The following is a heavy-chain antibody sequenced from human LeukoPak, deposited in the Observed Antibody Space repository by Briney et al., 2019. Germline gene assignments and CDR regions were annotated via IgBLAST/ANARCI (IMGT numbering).Heavy chain of an antibody. Sequence: GASVKVSCKASGYTFTSYYMHWVRQAPGQGLEWMGIINPSGGSTSYAQKFQGRDTMTRDTSTSTVYMELSSLRSEDTAVYYCAREGITMVRGTNYYYYYGMDVWGKGTTVTVSS. CDR3: AREGITMVRGTNYYYYYGMDV. J-gene: IGHJ6*04. CDR1: GYTFTSYY. CDR2: INPSGGST. V-gene: IGHV1-46*01. D-gene: IGHD3-10*01.